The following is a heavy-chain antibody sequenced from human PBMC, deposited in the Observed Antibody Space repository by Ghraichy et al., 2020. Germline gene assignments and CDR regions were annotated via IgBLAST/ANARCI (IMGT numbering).Heavy chain of an antibody. Sequence: SETLSLTCTVSGDSMSSRAWWSWVRQSPGKGLELIGEIYHSGTANYNPSLKSRASMSVDKSKNQFSLELTSVTAADTAVYFCAKGPYYGTVRLWFDPWGQGTQVTVSS. J-gene: IGHJ5*02. CDR2: IYHSGTA. D-gene: IGHD3-10*01. V-gene: IGHV4-4*02. CDR1: GDSMSSRAW. CDR3: AKGPYYGTVRLWFDP.